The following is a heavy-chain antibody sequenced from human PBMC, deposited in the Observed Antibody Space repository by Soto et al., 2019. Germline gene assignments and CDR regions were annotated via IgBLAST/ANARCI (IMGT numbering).Heavy chain of an antibody. CDR2: INHSGST. CDR3: ARANLWFGNDY. V-gene: IGHV4-34*01. J-gene: IGHJ4*02. D-gene: IGHD3-10*01. CDR1: GGAFSGYY. Sequence: PETLSLTCAVYGGAFSGYYWSWIRQPPGKGLEWIGEINHSGSTNYNPSLKSRVTISVDTSKNQFSLKLSSVTAADTAVYYCARANLWFGNDYWGQGTLVTVSS.